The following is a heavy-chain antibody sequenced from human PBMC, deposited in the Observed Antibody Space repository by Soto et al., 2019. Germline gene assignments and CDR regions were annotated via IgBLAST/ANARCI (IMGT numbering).Heavy chain of an antibody. V-gene: IGHV3-33*01. J-gene: IGHJ2*01. CDR3: ARDFCDGGTGYLGLNWYFDV. D-gene: IGHD2-21*01. CDR2: IWYDGSNK. CDR1: GFTFSRYG. Sequence: QLVESGGGVVQPGRSRRLACAASGFTFSRYGMHWARQAPGKGLEWVAAIWYDGSNKYYVDSVKGRFTISRDNSKNTMYLQMNSLIAEDTAVYFGARDFCDGGTGYLGLNWYFDVWGRGTLVSVSS.